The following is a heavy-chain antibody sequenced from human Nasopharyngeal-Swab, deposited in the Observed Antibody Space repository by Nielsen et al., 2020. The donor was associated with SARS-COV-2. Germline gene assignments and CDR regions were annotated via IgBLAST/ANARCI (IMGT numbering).Heavy chain of an antibody. V-gene: IGHV3-30*03. J-gene: IGHJ3*02. CDR2: ISYDGSNK. Sequence: GESLKISCAASGFTFSSYGMHWVRQAPGKGLEWVAVISYDGSNKYYADSVKGRFTISRDNSKNTLYLQMNSLRAEDTALYYCARARAGSWADAFDIWGQGTMVTVSS. CDR1: GFTFSSYG. D-gene: IGHD1-26*01. CDR3: ARARAGSWADAFDI.